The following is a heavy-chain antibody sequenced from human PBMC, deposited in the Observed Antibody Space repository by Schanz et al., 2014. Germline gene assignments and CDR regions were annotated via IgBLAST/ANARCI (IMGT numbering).Heavy chain of an antibody. Sequence: QVQLVQSGVEVKRPGASVRVSCKASGYSFTDYAIHWVRQAPGQGLEWMGWISGYNGDTNYAPKFQDRVTMTTDTSTGITSLELRNLKSDDTAVYYCARDRVSFVRGPLGVDWGQGTQVIVSP. D-gene: IGHD3-10*01. CDR1: GYSFTDYA. V-gene: IGHV1-18*01. J-gene: IGHJ4*02. CDR3: ARDRVSFVRGPLGVD. CDR2: ISGYNGDT.